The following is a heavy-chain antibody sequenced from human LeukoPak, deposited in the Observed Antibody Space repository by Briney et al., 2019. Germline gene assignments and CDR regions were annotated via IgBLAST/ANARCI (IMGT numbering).Heavy chain of an antibody. CDR3: ARDPLKEYQLLEADY. CDR1: GGTFSSYA. CDR2: IIPILGIA. Sequence: GASVKVSCKASGGTFSSYAISWVRQAPGQGLEWMGTIIPILGIANYAQKLQGRVTITADKSTSTAYMELSSLRSEDTAVYYCARDPLKEYQLLEADYWGQGTLVTVSS. J-gene: IGHJ4*02. V-gene: IGHV1-69*04. D-gene: IGHD2-2*01.